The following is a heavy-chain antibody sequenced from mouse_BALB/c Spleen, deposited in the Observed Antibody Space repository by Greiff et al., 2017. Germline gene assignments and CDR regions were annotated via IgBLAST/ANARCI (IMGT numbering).Heavy chain of an antibody. CDR1: GFTFSSYA. D-gene: IGHD2-1*01. V-gene: IGHV5-6-5*01. J-gene: IGHJ4*01. CDR2: ISSGGST. Sequence: EVMLVESGGGLVKPGGSLKLSCAASGFTFSSYAMSWVRQTPEKRLEWVASISSGGSTYYPDSVKGRFTISRDNARNILYLQMSSLRSEDTAMYYCARGGNRGAMDYWGQGTSVTVSS. CDR3: ARGGNRGAMDY.